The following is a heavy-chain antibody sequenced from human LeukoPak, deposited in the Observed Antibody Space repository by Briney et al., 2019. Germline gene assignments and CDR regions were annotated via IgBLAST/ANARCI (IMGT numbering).Heavy chain of an antibody. D-gene: IGHD5-12*01. CDR3: ARLKRGYSGYDFDY. CDR2: IKQDGSEK. J-gene: IGHJ4*02. V-gene: IGHV3-7*01. CDR1: GFTFSSYW. Sequence: GGSLRLSCAASGFTFSSYWMSWVRQVPGKGLEWVANIKQDGSEKYYVDSVKGRFTISRDNAKNSLYLQMNSLRAEDTAVYYCARLKRGYSGYDFDYWGQGTLVTVSS.